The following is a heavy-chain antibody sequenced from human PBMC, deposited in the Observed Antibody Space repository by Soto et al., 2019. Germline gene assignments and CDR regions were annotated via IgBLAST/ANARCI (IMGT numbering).Heavy chain of an antibody. Sequence: ASVKVSCKASGYTFTSYAMHWVRQAPGQRLEWMGWINAGNGNTKYSQKFQGRVTITRDTSASTAYMELSSLRSEDTAVYYCASGVNSGYDENDAFDIWGQGTMVTVSS. J-gene: IGHJ3*02. CDR2: INAGNGNT. CDR1: GYTFTSYA. CDR3: ASGVNSGYDENDAFDI. V-gene: IGHV1-3*01. D-gene: IGHD5-12*01.